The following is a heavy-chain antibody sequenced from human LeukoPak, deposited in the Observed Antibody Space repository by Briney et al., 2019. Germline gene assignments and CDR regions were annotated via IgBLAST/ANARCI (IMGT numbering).Heavy chain of an antibody. CDR3: AKDRVGATLYFDY. J-gene: IGHJ4*02. CDR1: GFTFSSYG. V-gene: IGHV3-30*18. Sequence: PGGSLRLSCAASGFTFSSYGMHWVRQAPGKGLEWVAVISYDGSNKYYADSVKGRFTISRDNSKNTLYLEVSSLRAEDTAIYYCAKDRVGATLYFDYWGQGSLVTVSS. CDR2: ISYDGSNK. D-gene: IGHD1-26*01.